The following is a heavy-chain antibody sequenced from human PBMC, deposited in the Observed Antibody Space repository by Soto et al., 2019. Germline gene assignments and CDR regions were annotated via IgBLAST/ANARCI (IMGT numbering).Heavy chain of an antibody. V-gene: IGHV1-69*02. CDR1: GDTFSTYT. Sequence: QVQLVQSGAEVKKPGSSVKVSCRASGDTFSTYTIHWVRQAPGHGLEWMGRIIPNLAVANYEQKFQGRVTIPVDRSQXTAYMELGSLRSEDTAVYYCARVPTYCGGDCYPDYWGQGTLVTVSS. CDR2: IIPNLAVA. J-gene: IGHJ4*02. D-gene: IGHD2-21*02. CDR3: ARVPTYCGGDCYPDY.